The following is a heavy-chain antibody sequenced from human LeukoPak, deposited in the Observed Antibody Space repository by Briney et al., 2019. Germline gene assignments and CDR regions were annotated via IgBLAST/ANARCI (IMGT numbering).Heavy chain of an antibody. V-gene: IGHV4-59*01. D-gene: IGHD2-15*01. Sequence: SETLSLTCTVSGGSIRGYYWSWIRQSPGKGVECIGYIFYTGNTYYSPSLRSRVSISVDTSKNRVSLQLRSLTSADTAVYYCARLGGLYSNAFDMWGQGTMVSVSS. CDR3: ARLGGLYSNAFDM. CDR2: IFYTGNT. J-gene: IGHJ3*02. CDR1: GGSIRGYY.